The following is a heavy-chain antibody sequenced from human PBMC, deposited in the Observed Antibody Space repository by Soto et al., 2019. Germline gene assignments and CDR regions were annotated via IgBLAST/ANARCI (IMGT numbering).Heavy chain of an antibody. CDR2: VSKSDYT. J-gene: IGHJ4*02. CDR1: GFNFRNYG. V-gene: IGHV3-21*01. D-gene: IGHD2-2*01. Sequence: PGGSLRLSCAASGFNFRNYGINWVRQPPGKGLEWVSSVSKSDYTYYSDSVKGRFTISRDNAKNSVSLQMNSLRAEDTAVYYCAREDSIIIPAVSDFWGQGTLVTVSS. CDR3: AREDSIIIPAVSDF.